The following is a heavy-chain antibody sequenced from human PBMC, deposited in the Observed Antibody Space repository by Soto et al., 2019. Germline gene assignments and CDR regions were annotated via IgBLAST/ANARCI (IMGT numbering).Heavy chain of an antibody. Sequence: QVQLVQSGAEVKKPGSSAKVSCKASGGTFSSYATSWLRQAPGQGLEWMGGIIPIFGTANYAQKFQGRVTISADESTSTAYMELSSQRPEDTAVYYCASETATGSEYYFDYWGQGTLVTVSS. CDR3: ASETATGSEYYFDY. CDR1: GGTFSSYA. J-gene: IGHJ4*02. CDR2: IIPIFGTA. V-gene: IGHV1-69*01. D-gene: IGHD5-18*01.